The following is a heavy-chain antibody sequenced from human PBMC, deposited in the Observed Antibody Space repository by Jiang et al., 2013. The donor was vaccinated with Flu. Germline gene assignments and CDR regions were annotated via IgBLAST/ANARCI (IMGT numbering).Heavy chain of an antibody. D-gene: IGHD5-12*01. V-gene: IGHV2-5*01. CDR1: GFSLSTSGVG. Sequence: KPTQTLTLTCTFSGFSLSTSGVGVGWIRQPPGKALEWLALIYWNDDKRYSPSLKSRLTITKDTSKNQVVLTMTNMDPVDTATYYCAHTREHSGYDYLEAYYYYGMDVWGQGTTVTVSS. J-gene: IGHJ6*02. CDR2: IYWNDDK. CDR3: AHTREHSGYDYLEAYYYYGMDV.